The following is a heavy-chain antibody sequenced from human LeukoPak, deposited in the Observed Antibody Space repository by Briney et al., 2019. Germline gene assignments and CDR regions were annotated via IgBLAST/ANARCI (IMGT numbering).Heavy chain of an antibody. Sequence: GASVKVSCKASGYTFTSYGISWVRQAPGQGLEWMGWISTYSGNTNYAQKLQGRVTMTTDTSTSTAYMELRSLRSDDTAVYYCARDLLYCSGGSCPFDYWGQGTLVTVSS. CDR1: GYTFTSYG. D-gene: IGHD2-15*01. CDR2: ISTYSGNT. V-gene: IGHV1-18*01. CDR3: ARDLLYCSGGSCPFDY. J-gene: IGHJ4*02.